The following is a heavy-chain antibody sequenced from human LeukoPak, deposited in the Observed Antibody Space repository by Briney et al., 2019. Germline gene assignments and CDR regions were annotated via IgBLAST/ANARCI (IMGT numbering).Heavy chain of an antibody. D-gene: IGHD3-3*01. CDR1: GYTFTGYY. CDR2: VNPNSGGT. Sequence: ASVKVSCKASGYTFTGYYMHWVRQAPGQGLERMGWVNPNSGGTNYAQKFQGRVTMTRDTSISTAYMELSRLRSDDTAVYYCARDLAFYDFWSGSISALDYWGQGTLVTVSS. V-gene: IGHV1-2*02. CDR3: ARDLAFYDFWSGSISALDY. J-gene: IGHJ4*02.